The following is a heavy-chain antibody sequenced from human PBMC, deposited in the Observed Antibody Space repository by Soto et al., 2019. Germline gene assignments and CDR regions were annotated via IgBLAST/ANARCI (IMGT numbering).Heavy chain of an antibody. Sequence: VGSLRLSCVASEFTFSSYEMNWVRQAPGKGLEWVSYISSSGTTIYYTDSVKGRFTISRDNAKKSLYLQMNSLRAEDTAVYYCVRFGGAAAGPGDYWGQGTLVTVSS. CDR2: ISSSGTTI. CDR3: VRFGGAAAGPGDY. CDR1: EFTFSSYE. V-gene: IGHV3-48*03. J-gene: IGHJ4*02. D-gene: IGHD6-13*01.